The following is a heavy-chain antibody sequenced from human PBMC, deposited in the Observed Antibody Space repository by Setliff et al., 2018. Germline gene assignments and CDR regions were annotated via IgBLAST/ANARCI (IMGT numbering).Heavy chain of an antibody. V-gene: IGHV3-74*01. CDR2: ITSDGSST. CDR1: GFTFSNYY. Sequence: GGSLRLSCAASGFTFSNYYMHWVRQAPGKGLVWVSRITSDGSSTTYADSVKGRFTISRDNAKSTLYLQMNSLRAEDTAVYYCARDVFCSGGSCDNWFDPWGQGTLGTVSS. D-gene: IGHD2-15*01. J-gene: IGHJ5*02. CDR3: ARDVFCSGGSCDNWFDP.